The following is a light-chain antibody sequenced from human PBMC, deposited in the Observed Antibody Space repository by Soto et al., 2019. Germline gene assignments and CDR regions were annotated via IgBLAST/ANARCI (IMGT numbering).Light chain of an antibody. CDR1: QSVSSY. CDR2: DAS. J-gene: IGKJ5*01. Sequence: EIVFTQSPATLSLSPGERATLSCRASQSVSSYLAWYQQKPGQAPRLLIYDASNRATGIPARFSGSGSGTDFTLTISSLEPEDFAVYYCQQRSNWPPLITFGQGTRLEIK. V-gene: IGKV3-11*01. CDR3: QQRSNWPPLIT.